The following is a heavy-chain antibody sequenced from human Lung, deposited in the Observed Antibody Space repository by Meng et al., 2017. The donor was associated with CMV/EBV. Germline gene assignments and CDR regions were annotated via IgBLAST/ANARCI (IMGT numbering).Heavy chain of an antibody. CDR1: GGSISSYY. J-gene: IGHJ4*02. CDR3: ARGNWNYDY. V-gene: IGHV4-59*01. Sequence: LSLSCTVSGGSISSYYWSWIRQPPGKGLEWIGYIYYSGSTNYNPSLKSRVTISVDTSKNQFSLKLSSVTAADAAVYYCARGNWNYDYWGQGTLVTVSS. CDR2: IYYSGST. D-gene: IGHD1-7*01.